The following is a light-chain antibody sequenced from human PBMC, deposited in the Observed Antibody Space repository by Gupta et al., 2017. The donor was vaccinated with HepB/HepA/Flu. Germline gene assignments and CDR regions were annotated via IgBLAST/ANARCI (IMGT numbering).Light chain of an antibody. CDR1: RLGNKY. Sequence: SYELTQPPSVSVSPGQTASISCSGDRLGNKYAAWDQKTPGQSPVLVIYKNNKRTSGSHERFSGSSSGSTATLTISGTQTLDEAEYCCQAWDTSIAVFGGGTRLTVL. J-gene: IGLJ2*01. V-gene: IGLV3-1*01. CDR3: QAWDTSIAV. CDR2: KNN.